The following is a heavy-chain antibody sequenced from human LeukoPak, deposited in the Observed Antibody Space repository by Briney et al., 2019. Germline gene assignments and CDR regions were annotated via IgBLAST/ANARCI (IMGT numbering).Heavy chain of an antibody. Sequence: GGSLRLSCAASGFTFSSSAMTWVRQAPGTGLEWVSAISGRGGHTYYADSVKGRFTISRDISKSTLYLQMSSLRAEDTAVYYCAKREGENNGPIGCWGQGTLVTVSS. CDR2: ISGRGGHT. CDR3: AKREGENNGPIGC. D-gene: IGHD5-24*01. CDR1: GFTFSSSA. J-gene: IGHJ4*02. V-gene: IGHV3-23*01.